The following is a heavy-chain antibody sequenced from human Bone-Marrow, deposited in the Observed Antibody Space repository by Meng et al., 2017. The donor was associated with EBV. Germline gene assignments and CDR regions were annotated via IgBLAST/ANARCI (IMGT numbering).Heavy chain of an antibody. CDR3: ARDLANDYGDYYFDY. V-gene: IGHV4-4*02. Sequence: QGQLQESGPGLVKPSGTLSLTCAVSGGSIRNSNWWSWVRQPPGKGLEWIGEIYHSGSTNYNPSLKSRVTISVDKSKNQFSLKLSSVTAADTAVYYCARDLANDYGDYYFDYWGQGSLVTVSS. CDR2: IYHSGST. J-gene: IGHJ4*02. CDR1: GGSIRNSNW. D-gene: IGHD4-17*01.